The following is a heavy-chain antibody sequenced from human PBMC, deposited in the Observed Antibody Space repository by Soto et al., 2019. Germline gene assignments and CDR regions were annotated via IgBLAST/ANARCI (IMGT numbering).Heavy chain of an antibody. CDR2: INSDGSST. CDR1: GFTFSSYW. J-gene: IGHJ4*02. CDR3: AREPPPDYGDYYFDY. D-gene: IGHD4-17*01. Sequence: PGGSLRLSCAASGFTFSSYWMHWVRQAPGKGLVWVSRINSDGSSTSYADSVKGRFTISRDNAKNTLYLQMNSLRAEDTAVYYCAREPPPDYGDYYFDYWGQGTLVTVSS. V-gene: IGHV3-74*01.